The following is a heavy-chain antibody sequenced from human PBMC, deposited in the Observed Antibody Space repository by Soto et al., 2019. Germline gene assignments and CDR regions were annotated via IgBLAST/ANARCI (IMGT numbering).Heavy chain of an antibody. V-gene: IGHV1-2*04. D-gene: IGHD6-13*01. CDR2: INPNSGST. J-gene: IGHJ6*02. CDR3: ARMIAASGHYGMDV. Sequence: GASVKVSCKASGYTVTAYYVHWVRQAPGQGLEWMGWINPNSGSTNYAQKFQGWVTMTRDTSISTVYMELSRLRFDDTAVYYCARMIAASGHYGMDVWGQGTTVTVSS. CDR1: GYTVTAYY.